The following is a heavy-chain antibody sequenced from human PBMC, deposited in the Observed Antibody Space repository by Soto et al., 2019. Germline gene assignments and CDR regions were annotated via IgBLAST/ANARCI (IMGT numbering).Heavy chain of an antibody. CDR3: ARDPYQSSNYYASEFDY. V-gene: IGHV3-7*01. CDR2: IQQDGTER. Sequence: PGGSLRLSCAASGFTFRSYWMTWVRQPPGKGLEWVANIQQDGTERNYVDSVKGRFTISRDNAKNSLYLQMNSLRAEDTAVYFCARDPYQSSNYYASEFDYWGQGILVTVSS. J-gene: IGHJ4*02. CDR1: GFTFRSYW. D-gene: IGHD3-10*01.